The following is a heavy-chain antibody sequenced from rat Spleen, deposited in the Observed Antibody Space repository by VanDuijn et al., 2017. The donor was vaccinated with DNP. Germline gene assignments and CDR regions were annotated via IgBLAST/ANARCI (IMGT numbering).Heavy chain of an antibody. J-gene: IGHJ2*01. CDR2: ISYDGGST. D-gene: IGHD1-4*01. CDR3: AGRPPPTRGPFDY. CDR1: GFTFSDHN. V-gene: IGHV5-7*01. Sequence: EVQLVESGGGLVQPGRSLILSCTASGFTFSDHNMAWVRQAPKKGLEWVATISYDGGSTYYRDSVKGRFTISRDNAKSTLYLQMDSLRSEDTATYYCAGRPPPTRGPFDYWGQGVTVTVSS.